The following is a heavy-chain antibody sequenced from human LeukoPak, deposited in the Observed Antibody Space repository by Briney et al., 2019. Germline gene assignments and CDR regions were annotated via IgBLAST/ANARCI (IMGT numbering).Heavy chain of an antibody. CDR3: AKGERWELPLDY. CDR1: GFTFSGYA. V-gene: IGHV3-23*01. Sequence: GGSLRLSCAASGFTFSGYAMSWVRQAPGKGLEWVSAISISGGSTYYADSVKGRFTISRDNSRNTLYLQMNSLRAEDTAVYYCAKGERWELPLDYWGQGTLVTVSS. J-gene: IGHJ4*02. D-gene: IGHD1-26*01. CDR2: ISISGGST.